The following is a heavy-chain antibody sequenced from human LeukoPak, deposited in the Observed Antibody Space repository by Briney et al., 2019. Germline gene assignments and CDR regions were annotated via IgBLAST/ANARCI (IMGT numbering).Heavy chain of an antibody. CDR3: AREGVVVVAATYYYYYMDV. J-gene: IGHJ6*03. Sequence: GASVKVSCKASGYTFTSYDINWVRQATGQGLEWMGWMNPNSGNTGYAQKFQGRVTMTRNTSISTAYMELSSLRSEDTAVYYCAREGVVVVAATYYYYYMDVWGKGTTVTVSS. CDR2: MNPNSGNT. CDR1: GYTFTSYD. V-gene: IGHV1-8*01. D-gene: IGHD2-15*01.